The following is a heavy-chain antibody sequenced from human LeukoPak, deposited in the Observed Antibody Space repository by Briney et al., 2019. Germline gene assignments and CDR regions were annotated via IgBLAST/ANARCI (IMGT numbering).Heavy chain of an antibody. J-gene: IGHJ3*02. CDR2: IYYSGST. CDR1: GGSISSYY. Sequence: SETLSLTCTVSGGSISSYYWSWIRQPPGKGLEWIGYIYYSGSTNYNPSLKSRVTTSVDTSKNQFSLKLSSVTAADTAVYYCARAPLYSGSYWGAFDIWGQGTMVTVSS. CDR3: ARAPLYSGSYWGAFDI. V-gene: IGHV4-59*01. D-gene: IGHD1-26*01.